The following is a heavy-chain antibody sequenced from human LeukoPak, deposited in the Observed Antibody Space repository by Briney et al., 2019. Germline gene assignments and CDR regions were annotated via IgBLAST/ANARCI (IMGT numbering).Heavy chain of an antibody. Sequence: GRSLRLSCAASGFTFSTYPMHWVRQAPGKGLEWVSYISSSSSTIYYADSVKGRFTISRDNAKNSLYLQMNSLRAEDTAVYYCARRSGYSYGYSQYYYYYMDVWGKGTTVTVSS. CDR1: GFTFSTYP. CDR2: ISSSSSTI. CDR3: ARRSGYSYGYSQYYYYYMDV. D-gene: IGHD5-18*01. V-gene: IGHV3-48*01. J-gene: IGHJ6*03.